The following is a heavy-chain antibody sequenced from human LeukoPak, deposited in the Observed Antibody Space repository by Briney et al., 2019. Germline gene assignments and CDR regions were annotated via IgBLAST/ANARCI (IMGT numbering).Heavy chain of an antibody. V-gene: IGHV4-34*01. Sequence: PSETLSLTCAVYGGSFSGYYWSWIRQTPGKGLEWIGEINHSGSTNCNPSLKSRVTISVDTSKNQFSLNLSSVTAADTAVYYCARTYFGSGMGFDYWGQGTLVTVSS. CDR3: ARTYFGSGMGFDY. D-gene: IGHD3-10*01. CDR2: INHSGST. J-gene: IGHJ4*02. CDR1: GGSFSGYY.